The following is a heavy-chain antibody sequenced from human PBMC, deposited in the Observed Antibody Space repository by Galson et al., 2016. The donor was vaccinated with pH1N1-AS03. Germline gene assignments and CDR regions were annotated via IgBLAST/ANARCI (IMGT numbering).Heavy chain of an antibody. CDR3: ARAPFIVVVEAATPGAFDI. V-gene: IGHV3-23*01. J-gene: IGHJ3*02. D-gene: IGHD2-15*01. CDR1: GFTFSNYA. Sequence: SLRLSCAASGFTFSNYAMNWVRQAPGKGLEWVSIISGSGDSTKYADSVKGRLTISRDNSKNTLYLQMNSLRAEDTAVYYCARAPFIVVVEAATPGAFDIWGQGTTVTVSS. CDR2: ISGSGDST.